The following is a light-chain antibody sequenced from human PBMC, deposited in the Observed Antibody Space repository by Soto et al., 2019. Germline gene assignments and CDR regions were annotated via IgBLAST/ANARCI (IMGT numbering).Light chain of an antibody. CDR2: AAS. CDR1: QGIRSF. Sequence: DIQLTQSPSFLSASVGDRVTITCRASQGIRSFLAWYQQKPGKAPKLLIYAASTLQSGVPSRFSGSGSGTEFTLTVSSLPPEDFATYFCQQLNSYPLTFGGGTKVEI. J-gene: IGKJ4*01. V-gene: IGKV1-9*01. CDR3: QQLNSYPLT.